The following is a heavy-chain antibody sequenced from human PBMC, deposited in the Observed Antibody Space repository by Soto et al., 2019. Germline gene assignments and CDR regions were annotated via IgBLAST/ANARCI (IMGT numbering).Heavy chain of an antibody. CDR3: ARGDGDALDD. J-gene: IGHJ4*02. CDR1: GYTFTHYG. V-gene: IGHV1-18*01. Sequence: QVQLVQSGAEVKKPGASVKVSCKASGYTFTHYGITWVRQAPGQGLEWTGWINAYVGEPKSAQKYQGRITVTMDTSTKTDYLELRSLRSDDTDVCYCARGDGDALDDWGQGTLVRVSA. CDR2: INAYVGEP.